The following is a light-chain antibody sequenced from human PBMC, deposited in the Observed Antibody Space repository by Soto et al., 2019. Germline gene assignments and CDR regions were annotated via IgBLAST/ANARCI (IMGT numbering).Light chain of an antibody. CDR2: DVS. CDR3: CSYAGSPRYV. CDR1: SSDVGGYNY. V-gene: IGLV2-11*01. Sequence: QSALTQPRSVSGSPGQSVTISFTGTSSDVGGYNYVSWYQQHPGKAPKVMIYDVSARPSGVPDRFSGSKSGNTASLTISGLQAEDEADYYCCSYAGSPRYVLGTGTKLTVL. J-gene: IGLJ1*01.